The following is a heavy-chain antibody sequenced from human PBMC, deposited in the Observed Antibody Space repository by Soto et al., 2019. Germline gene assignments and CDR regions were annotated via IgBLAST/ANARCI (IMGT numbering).Heavy chain of an antibody. CDR1: GFTFRSYA. J-gene: IGHJ4*02. CDR2: ISYDGSNK. CDR3: ASWGTLDDF. D-gene: IGHD3-16*01. V-gene: IGHV3-30-3*01. Sequence: QVHLVESGGGVVQPGRSLRLSCTASGFTFRSYAMNWVRQAPGKGLEWVAVISYDGSNKYYAPSVKGRFTISRDNSKNTLYLQMNSLRPEDTAVYSCASWGTLDDFWGQGTLVTVSS.